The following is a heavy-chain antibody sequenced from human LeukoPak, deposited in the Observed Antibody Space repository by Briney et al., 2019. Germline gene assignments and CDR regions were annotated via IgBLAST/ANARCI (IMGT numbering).Heavy chain of an antibody. CDR3: ATASSRANY. V-gene: IGHV1-2*02. CDR2: INPNSGGT. J-gene: IGHJ4*02. CDR1: GYTFTRYY. Sequence: ASVKVSCKASGYTFTRYYMHRGRQAPGQRLEWMGWINPNSGGTNYAQKFQGRVTMTRDTSISTAYMELSRLRSDDTAVYYCATASSRANYWGQGTLVTVSS. D-gene: IGHD5-12*01.